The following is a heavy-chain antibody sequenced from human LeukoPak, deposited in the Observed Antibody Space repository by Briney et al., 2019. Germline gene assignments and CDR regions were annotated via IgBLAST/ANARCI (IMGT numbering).Heavy chain of an antibody. CDR3: AKDSNAYYGSGSVSPYFDY. J-gene: IGHJ4*02. V-gene: IGHV3-9*03. CDR1: GFTFDDYG. D-gene: IGHD3-10*01. Sequence: SGGSLRLPCAASGFTFDDYGMHWVRQAPGKGLEWVSGISWKSGSIGYADSVKGRFTISRDNAKNSLYLQMNSLRAEDMALYYCAKDSNAYYGSGSVSPYFDYWGQGTLVTVSS. CDR2: ISWKSGSI.